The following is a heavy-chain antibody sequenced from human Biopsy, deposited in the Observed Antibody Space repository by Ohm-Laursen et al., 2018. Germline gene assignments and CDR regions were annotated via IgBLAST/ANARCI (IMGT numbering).Heavy chain of an antibody. CDR2: NIPILGTG. CDR3: ATKLAGYFHH. J-gene: IGHJ1*01. Sequence: SVKVSCKAPGGTFSNYGVNWVRQAPGQGLEWLGGNIPILGTGNYAQKFQDRVTVAADTSTSTATMELRSLRSDDTAVYYCATKLAGYFHHWGQGTLVIVSS. CDR1: GGTFSNYG. V-gene: IGHV1-69*06.